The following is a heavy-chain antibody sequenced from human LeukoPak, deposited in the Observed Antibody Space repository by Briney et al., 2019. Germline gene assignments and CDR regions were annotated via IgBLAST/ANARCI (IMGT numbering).Heavy chain of an antibody. J-gene: IGHJ4*02. Sequence: SETLSLTCTVSGGSISSYYRSWIRQPPGKGLEWIGYIYSRGSTNYNPSLKSRVTISVDTSKNQFSLKLASVTAADAAVYYCARGYTSSSEPFDYWGQGTLVTVSS. V-gene: IGHV4-59*01. CDR1: GGSISSYY. CDR2: IYSRGST. CDR3: ARGYTSSSEPFDY. D-gene: IGHD6-6*01.